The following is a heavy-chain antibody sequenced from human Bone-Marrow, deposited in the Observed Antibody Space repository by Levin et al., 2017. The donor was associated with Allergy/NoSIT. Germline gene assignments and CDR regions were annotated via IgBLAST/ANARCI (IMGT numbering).Heavy chain of an antibody. Sequence: GGSLRLSCVASGFNFSNYWMHWVRQAPGQGLVRVSRINSDGSSIDYADSVKGRFTISRNNAQKTLYLQMNTLSIEDTAVYYCAKDDIIMLSTWGQGTPVTVSS. D-gene: IGHD3-10*01. CDR2: INSDGSSI. CDR1: GFNFSNYW. CDR3: AKDDIIMLST. V-gene: IGHV3-74*01. J-gene: IGHJ4*02.